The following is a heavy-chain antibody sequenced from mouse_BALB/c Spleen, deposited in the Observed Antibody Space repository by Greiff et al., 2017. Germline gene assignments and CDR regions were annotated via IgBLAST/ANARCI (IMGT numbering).Heavy chain of an antibody. D-gene: IGHD2-14*01. J-gene: IGHJ3*01. CDR1: GYSFTSYW. CDR2: IDPSDSET. CDR3: ARKGYDGAWFAY. V-gene: IGHV1S126*01. Sequence: QVQLQQSGPQLVRPGASVKISCKASGYSFTSYWMHWVKQRPGQGLEWIGMIDPSDSETRLNQKFKDKATLTVDKSSSTAYMQLSSPTSEDSAVYYCARKGYDGAWFAYWGQGTLVTVSA.